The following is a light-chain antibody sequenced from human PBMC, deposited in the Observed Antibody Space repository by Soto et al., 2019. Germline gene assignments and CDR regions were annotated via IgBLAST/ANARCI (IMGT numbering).Light chain of an antibody. CDR3: CSYAGYSTFVV. Sequence: QSALTQPASVSGSPGQSITISCTGTSSDVGSYNLVSWYQLHPGKVPKVVIYEGTKRPSGVSDRFFGSKSGNTASLTISGLQAEDEAHYYCCSYAGYSTFVVFGGGTKLTVL. J-gene: IGLJ2*01. V-gene: IGLV2-23*03. CDR2: EGT. CDR1: SSDVGSYNL.